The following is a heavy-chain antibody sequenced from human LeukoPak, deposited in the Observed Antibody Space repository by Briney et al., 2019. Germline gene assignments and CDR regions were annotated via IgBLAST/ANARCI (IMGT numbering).Heavy chain of an antibody. Sequence: GGSLRLSCAASGFTFSDYYMSWIRQAPGKGLEWVSYISSSGSTIYYADSVKGRFTISRDNAKHSLYLQMNSLRAEDTAVYYCARSPNYYGSGSYYPEYFDYWGQGTLVTVSS. V-gene: IGHV3-11*01. CDR3: ARSPNYYGSGSYYPEYFDY. J-gene: IGHJ4*02. D-gene: IGHD3-10*01. CDR2: ISSSGSTI. CDR1: GFTFSDYY.